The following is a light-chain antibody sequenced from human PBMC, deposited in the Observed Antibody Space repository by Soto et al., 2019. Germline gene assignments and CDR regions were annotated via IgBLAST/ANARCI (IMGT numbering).Light chain of an antibody. CDR3: QQYENYWT. CDR2: AAS. CDR1: QDIAGW. V-gene: IGKV1D-16*01. J-gene: IGKJ1*01. Sequence: DIQMTQSPSSVSASVGDRVTITCRASQDIAGWLAWYQQKPGKAPKLLIYAASSLQSGVPSRFSGSGSGTEFSLTISNLQPDDCATYYCQQYENYWTFGQGTRVEIK.